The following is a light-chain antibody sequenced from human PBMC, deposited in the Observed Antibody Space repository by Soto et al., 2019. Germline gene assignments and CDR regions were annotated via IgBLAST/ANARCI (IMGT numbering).Light chain of an antibody. V-gene: IGKV1-9*01. CDR3: QEVNSYPLT. CDR1: QSISGF. Sequence: DIQLTQSPSSLPAAVGDRVSITCRASQSISGFLAWYQQISGKAPKLLIYAASTLQSGVPSRFSGSGSGPEFTLTISSLQPEDFATYYCQEVNSYPLTFGGGTKVEIK. J-gene: IGKJ4*01. CDR2: AAS.